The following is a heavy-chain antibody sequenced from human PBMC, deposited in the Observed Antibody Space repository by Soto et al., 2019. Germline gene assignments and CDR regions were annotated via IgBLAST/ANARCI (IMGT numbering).Heavy chain of an antibody. CDR3: ARVLPAAGGFDP. J-gene: IGHJ5*02. CDR1: GFTFGSYD. V-gene: IGHV3-13*01. Sequence: EVQLVESGGGLVQPGGSLRLSCAASGFTFGSYDMHWVRQATGKGLEWVSAIGTAGDTYYPGSVKGRFTISRENAKNSLYLQMNSLRAEDTAVYYCARVLPAAGGFDPWGQGTLVTVSS. CDR2: IGTAGDT. D-gene: IGHD2-2*01.